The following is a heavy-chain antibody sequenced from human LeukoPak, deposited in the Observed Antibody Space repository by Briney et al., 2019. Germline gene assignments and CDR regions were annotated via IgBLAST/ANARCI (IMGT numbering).Heavy chain of an antibody. V-gene: IGHV3-30*18. Sequence: RGGSLRLSCAASGFIFSTFGMHWVRHAPGKGLERVAFISHDGSNKYYADSVKGRLTISRDYSKNTLYLQMNSLRAEDTAVYYFAKGHLIYRLIDYWGQGTMVTVSS. D-gene: IGHD4-11*01. CDR1: GFIFSTFG. CDR3: AKGHLIYRLIDY. J-gene: IGHJ4*02. CDR2: ISHDGSNK.